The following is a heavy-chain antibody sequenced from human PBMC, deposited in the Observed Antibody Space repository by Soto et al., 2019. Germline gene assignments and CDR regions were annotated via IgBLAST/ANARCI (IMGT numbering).Heavy chain of an antibody. CDR2: ISGSGGGT. J-gene: IGHJ4*02. V-gene: IGHV3-23*01. Sequence: PGGSLSLSCAASGFTFSNYAMSWVRQAPGKGLEWVSDISGSGGGTHYADSVKGRFTISRDKAENTLYLQMNSLRAEDTAVYYCARDERYWGRGTLVTVSS. CDR3: ARDERY. CDR1: GFTFSNYA.